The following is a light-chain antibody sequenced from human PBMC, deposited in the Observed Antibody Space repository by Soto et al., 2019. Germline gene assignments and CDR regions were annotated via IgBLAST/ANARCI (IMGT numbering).Light chain of an antibody. CDR1: SGYSGNI. CDR2: LEVSGSY. CDR3: ETWGSNTRV. J-gene: IGLJ3*02. Sequence: QSVLTQSSSASASLGSSVTLTCTLSSGYSGNIIAWHQQQPGKAPRFLMRLEVSGSYNKGSGVPDRFSGSSSGAARYLTISNLQSEDEADYYCETWGSNTRVFGGGTKLTVL. V-gene: IGLV4-60*03.